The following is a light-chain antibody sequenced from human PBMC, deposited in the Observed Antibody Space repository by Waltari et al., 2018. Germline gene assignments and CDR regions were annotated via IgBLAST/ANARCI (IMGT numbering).Light chain of an antibody. CDR1: QTVDRNF. J-gene: IGKJ4*01. CDR3: QQCSSPPLT. Sequence: EIVLTQSPATLSLSPGERATLSCRASQTVDRNFVAWYQHKRGQPPRLLIYDATSRATDIPDRFTGSGSGTDFTLTISRLEPEDFAVYYCQQCSSPPLTFGGGTRVEIK. CDR2: DAT. V-gene: IGKV3-20*01.